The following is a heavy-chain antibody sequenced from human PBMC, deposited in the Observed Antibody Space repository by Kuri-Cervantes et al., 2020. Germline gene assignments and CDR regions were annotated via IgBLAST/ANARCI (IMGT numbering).Heavy chain of an antibody. D-gene: IGHD5-18*01. Sequence: SETLSLTCTVSGGSVSSGSYYWSWIRQPPGKGLEWIGYIYYSGSTNYNPSLKSRVTISVDTSKNQFSLKLSSVTAADTAVYYCARARIQLWLRYFDYWGQGTLVTCYS. CDR1: GGSVSSGSYY. J-gene: IGHJ4*02. V-gene: IGHV4-61*01. CDR2: IYYSGST. CDR3: ARARIQLWLRYFDY.